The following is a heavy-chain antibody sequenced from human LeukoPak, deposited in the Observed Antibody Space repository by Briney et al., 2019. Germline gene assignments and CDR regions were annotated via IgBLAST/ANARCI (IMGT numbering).Heavy chain of an antibody. Sequence: GGSLRLSRAASGFSFTSSWMTWVRQTPGKGLEWVANIKQDGSERFYVDSVKGRFTISRDNAKNTLYLQMNSLRAEDTAVYYCAKGYISPNWFDPWGQGTLVTVSS. D-gene: IGHD2-2*02. CDR1: GFSFTSSW. J-gene: IGHJ5*02. V-gene: IGHV3-7*05. CDR2: IKQDGSER. CDR3: AKGYISPNWFDP.